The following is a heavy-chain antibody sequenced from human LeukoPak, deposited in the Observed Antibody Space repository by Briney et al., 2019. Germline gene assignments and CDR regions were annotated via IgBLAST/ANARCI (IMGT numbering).Heavy chain of an antibody. Sequence: GGSLRLSCGASGFTFDDYDDYGMSWVRQAPGKGLEWVSGINRKGGSTGYADSVKGRFTISRDNAKNSLYLQMNSLRAEDTAFYYCAREGGYCSSSSQRCGGYFDYWGQGTLVTVSS. D-gene: IGHD2-2*01. CDR1: GFTFDDYDDYG. CDR3: AREGGYCSSSSQRCGGYFDY. J-gene: IGHJ4*02. CDR2: INRKGGST. V-gene: IGHV3-20*04.